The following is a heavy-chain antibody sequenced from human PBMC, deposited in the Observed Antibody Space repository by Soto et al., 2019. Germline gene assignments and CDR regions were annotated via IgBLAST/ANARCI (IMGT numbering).Heavy chain of an antibody. CDR2: IYYSGST. Sequence: PSETLSLTCTVSGGSISTGGYYWSWIRQHPGKGLEWIGHIYYSGSTNYNPSLKSRVTISVDTSKNQFSLKLSSVTAADTAVYYCARVGDGYNLRGEFHYAFDIWRQGPMVTVSS. CDR3: ARVGDGYNLRGEFHYAFDI. CDR1: GGSISTGGYY. V-gene: IGHV4-31*03. J-gene: IGHJ3*02. D-gene: IGHD5-12*01.